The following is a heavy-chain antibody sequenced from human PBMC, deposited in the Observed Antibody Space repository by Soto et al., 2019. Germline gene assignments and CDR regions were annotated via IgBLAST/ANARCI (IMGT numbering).Heavy chain of an antibody. CDR1: GFSFTSSA. J-gene: IGHJ6*03. CDR2: IVVGSGNT. Sequence: SENVSCKACGFSFTSSAMQWVRQARGQRIEWIGWIVVGSGNTNYAQKLQERETINRDMSTITAYMELTSQRSEETAVYFCAATTPVFSSAGRSEDYFYYIDFWGKGTTVTVSS. V-gene: IGHV1-58*02. D-gene: IGHD6-13*01. CDR3: AATTPVFSSAGRSEDYFYYIDF.